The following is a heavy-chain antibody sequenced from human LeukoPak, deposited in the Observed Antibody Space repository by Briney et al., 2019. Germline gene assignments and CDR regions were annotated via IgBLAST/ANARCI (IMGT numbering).Heavy chain of an antibody. V-gene: IGHV3-74*01. CDR2: INTDGSRT. J-gene: IGHJ4*02. CDR1: GFTFSRYW. D-gene: IGHD2-15*01. Sequence: GGPLRLSCVASGFTFSRYWMHWVRQTPGKGLVWVSRINTDGSRTSYADSVKGRITISRDNAKNTLYLQMNSLRAEDTAVYYCTTVWGRYCSGGTCYPFDYWGQGTLVTVSS. CDR3: TTVWGRYCSGGTCYPFDY.